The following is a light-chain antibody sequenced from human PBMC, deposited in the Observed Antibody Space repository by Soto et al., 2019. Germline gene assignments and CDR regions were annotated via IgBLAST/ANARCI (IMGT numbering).Light chain of an antibody. CDR1: QSLSHW. CDR3: QQYDSVLGT. V-gene: IGKV1-5*01. CDR2: DAS. J-gene: IGKJ1*01. Sequence: DIQMTQSPAILSASVGDSVTITSRASQSLSHWLAWYQQKPGKAPKFLIYDASSLESGVPSRFSGSGSGTDFTLTISSLQPDDLATYYCQQYDSVLGTFGPGTKVEIK.